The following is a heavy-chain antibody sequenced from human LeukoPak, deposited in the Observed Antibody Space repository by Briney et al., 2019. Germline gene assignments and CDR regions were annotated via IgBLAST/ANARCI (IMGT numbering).Heavy chain of an antibody. D-gene: IGHD1-1*01. CDR3: AKEVQGERPKGGFDI. Sequence: GGSLRLFCAASGFTFSSYGMHWVRQAPGKGLEWGAVISYDGSNKYYEDSVKGRFTISRDNSKNTLYLQMNSLRAEETAVYYCAKEVQGERPKGGFDIWGQGTMVTVSS. J-gene: IGHJ3*02. CDR1: GFTFSSYG. V-gene: IGHV3-30*18. CDR2: ISYDGSNK.